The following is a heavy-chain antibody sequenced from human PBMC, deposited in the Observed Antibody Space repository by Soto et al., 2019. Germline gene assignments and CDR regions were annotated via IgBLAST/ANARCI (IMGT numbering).Heavy chain of an antibody. V-gene: IGHV1-3*01. J-gene: IGHJ6*02. Sequence: QVQLVQSGAEVKKPGASVKVSCKASGYSFTNYAIHWVRQAPGQRLEWMGWINAGNGNTKYSQKFQGRVTISRDTSASTAYMELSSLRSEDTAVYYCARDEVGRYFDWFYGMDVWGQATTVTVSS. CDR2: INAGNGNT. CDR1: GYSFTNYA. D-gene: IGHD3-9*01. CDR3: ARDEVGRYFDWFYGMDV.